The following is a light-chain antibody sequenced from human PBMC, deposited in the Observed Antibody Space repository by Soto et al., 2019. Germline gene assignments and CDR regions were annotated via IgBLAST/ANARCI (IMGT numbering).Light chain of an antibody. J-gene: IGLJ1*01. CDR1: SSDVGGYDY. CDR3: SSYSISTAYL. V-gene: IGLV2-14*01. Sequence: QWVRAEPGNGAGSGGRWITIYCTGTSSDVGGYDYVSWYQLHPGKAPKLMVFEVNNRPSGVSYRFSGSKSGNTASLTVSGLQAEDEADYFCSSYSISTAYLFGTGTKVTVL. CDR2: EVN.